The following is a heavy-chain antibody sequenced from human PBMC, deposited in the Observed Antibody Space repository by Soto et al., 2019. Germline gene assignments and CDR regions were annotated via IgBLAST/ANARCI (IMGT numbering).Heavy chain of an antibody. V-gene: IGHV1-46*01. CDR2: INPSGGST. D-gene: IGHD3-22*01. J-gene: IGHJ6*02. Sequence: ASVKVSCKASGYTFTSYHMHWVRQAPGQGLEWMGIINPSGGSTSYAQKFQGRVTMTRDTSTSTVYMELSSLRSEDTAVYYCARGGYYDSSGDSGYYGMDVWGQGTTVTVYS. CDR3: ARGGYYDSSGDSGYYGMDV. CDR1: GYTFTSYH.